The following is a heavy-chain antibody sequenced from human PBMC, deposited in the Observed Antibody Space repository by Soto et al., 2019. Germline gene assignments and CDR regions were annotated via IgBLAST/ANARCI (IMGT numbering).Heavy chain of an antibody. Sequence: GASVKVSCKASGYTFTSYDINWVRQATGQGLEWMGWMNPNSGNTGYAQKFQGRVTMTRNTSISTAYMELSSLRSEDTVVYYCARTRGSGSYYLGGEYWGQGTLVTVSS. J-gene: IGHJ4*02. CDR2: MNPNSGNT. CDR1: GYTFTSYD. V-gene: IGHV1-8*01. CDR3: ARTRGSGSYYLGGEY. D-gene: IGHD1-26*01.